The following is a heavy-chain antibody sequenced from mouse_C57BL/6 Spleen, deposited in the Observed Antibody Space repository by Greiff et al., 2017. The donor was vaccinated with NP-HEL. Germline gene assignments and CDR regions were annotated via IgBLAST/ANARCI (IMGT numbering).Heavy chain of an antibody. CDR2: ISYDGSN. D-gene: IGHD4-1*01. CDR3: ARETLTGTLDY. Sequence: EVKLQESGPGLVKPSQSLSLTCSVTGYSITSGYYWNWIRQFPGNKLEWMGYISYDGSNNYNPSLKNRISITRDTSKNQFFLKLNSVTTEDTATYYCARETLTGTLDYWGQGTTLTVSS. V-gene: IGHV3-6*01. J-gene: IGHJ2*01. CDR1: GYSITSGYY.